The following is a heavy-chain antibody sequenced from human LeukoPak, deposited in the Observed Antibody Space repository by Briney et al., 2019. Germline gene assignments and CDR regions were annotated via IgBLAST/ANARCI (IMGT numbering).Heavy chain of an antibody. J-gene: IGHJ2*01. V-gene: IGHV3-30-3*01. Sequence: GGSLRLSCVASGFTFSSYAMHWVRQAPGKGLEWVAVISYDGSYKYYADSVKGRFTISRDNAKNTLYLQMNSLRAEDTAVYYCARAGWLQLFDRYFDLWGRGTLVTVSS. CDR1: GFTFSSYA. D-gene: IGHD5-24*01. CDR3: ARAGWLQLFDRYFDL. CDR2: ISYDGSYK.